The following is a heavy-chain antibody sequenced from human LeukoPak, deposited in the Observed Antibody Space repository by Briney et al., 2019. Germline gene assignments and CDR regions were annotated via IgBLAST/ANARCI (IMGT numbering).Heavy chain of an antibody. Sequence: GASVKVSCKASGYTFTSYYMHWVRQAPGQGLEWMGIINPSGGSTSYAQKFQGRVTITADESTSTAYMELSSLRSEDTAVYYCARNAKYCGGDCYIDYWGQGTLVTVSS. V-gene: IGHV1-46*01. CDR1: GYTFTSYY. CDR3: ARNAKYCGGDCYIDY. CDR2: INPSGGST. J-gene: IGHJ4*02. D-gene: IGHD2-21*02.